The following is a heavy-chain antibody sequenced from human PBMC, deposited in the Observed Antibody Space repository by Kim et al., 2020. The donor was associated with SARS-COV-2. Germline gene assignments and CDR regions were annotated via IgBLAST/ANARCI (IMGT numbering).Heavy chain of an antibody. CDR2: IYYSGST. Sequence: SETLSLTCTVSGGSISSYYWSWIRQPPGKGLEWIGYIYYSGSTNYNPSLKSRVTISVDTSKNQFSLKLSSVTAADTAVYYCASGRGYFDWLPNRPTVEFDYWGQGTLVTVSS. V-gene: IGHV4-59*01. J-gene: IGHJ4*02. CDR3: ASGRGYFDWLPNRPTVEFDY. CDR1: GGSISSYY. D-gene: IGHD3-9*01.